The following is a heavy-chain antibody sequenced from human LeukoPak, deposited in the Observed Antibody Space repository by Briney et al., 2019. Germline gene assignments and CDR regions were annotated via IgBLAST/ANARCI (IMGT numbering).Heavy chain of an antibody. D-gene: IGHD6-13*01. Sequence: GGSLRLSCGASGFTFSTNAMTWVRQAPGKGLEWVSGISGSGGNTYYADSVKGGFTISRDNSKNALHLQMNSLKPEDTAVYYCAKDSRYSSSWYVGNWGRGTLVTVSS. V-gene: IGHV3-23*01. CDR1: GFTFSTNA. CDR2: ISGSGGNT. CDR3: AKDSRYSSSWYVGN. J-gene: IGHJ4*02.